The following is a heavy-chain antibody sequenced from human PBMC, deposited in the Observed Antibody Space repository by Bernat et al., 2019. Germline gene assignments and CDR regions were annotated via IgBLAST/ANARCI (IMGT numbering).Heavy chain of an antibody. J-gene: IGHJ5*02. CDR2: ISYDGSNK. Sequence: QVQLVESGGGVVQPGRSLRLSCAASGFTFSSYAMHWVRQAPGKGLEWVAVISYDGSNKYYADSVKGRFTISRDNSKNTLYLQMNSLRAEDTAVYYCARDVISAAGTGEYWFDPWGQGTLVTVSS. V-gene: IGHV3-30*01. CDR1: GFTFSSYA. CDR3: ARDVISAAGTGEYWFDP. D-gene: IGHD6-13*01.